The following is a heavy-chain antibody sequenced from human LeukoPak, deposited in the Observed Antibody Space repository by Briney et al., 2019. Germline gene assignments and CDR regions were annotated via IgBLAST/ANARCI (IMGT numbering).Heavy chain of an antibody. CDR1: GGSISSYY. J-gene: IGHJ4*02. CDR2: IYYSGST. Sequence: SETLSLTCTVSGGSISSYYWSWIRQPPGKGLEWIGYIYYSGSTNYNPSLKSRVTISVDTSKNQFSLKLSSVTAADTAVYYCARSTPPFYYFDSWGQGTLLTVSS. D-gene: IGHD2-15*01. CDR3: ARSTPPFYYFDS. V-gene: IGHV4-59*01.